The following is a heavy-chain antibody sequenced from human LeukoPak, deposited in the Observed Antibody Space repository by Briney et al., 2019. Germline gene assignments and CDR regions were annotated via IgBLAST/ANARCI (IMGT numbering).Heavy chain of an antibody. CDR2: ISYDGSNK. CDR3: ARDSYGDANFDT. V-gene: IGHV3-30*03. CDR1: GFTFSSYG. D-gene: IGHD4-17*01. J-gene: IGHJ4*02. Sequence: GGTLRLSCAASGFTFSSYGMSWVRQAPGKGLEWVAVISYDGSNKYYADSVKGRFTISRDNSKNTLYLQMNSLRAEDTAVYYCARDSYGDANFDTWGQGTLVTVSS.